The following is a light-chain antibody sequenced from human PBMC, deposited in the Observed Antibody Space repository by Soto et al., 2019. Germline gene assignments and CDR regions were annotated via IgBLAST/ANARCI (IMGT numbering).Light chain of an antibody. J-gene: IGKJ4*01. CDR2: GAS. CDR1: QSVSSSY. V-gene: IGKV3-20*01. Sequence: VLTQSPGTLSLSPGERATLSCRASQSVSSSYLAWYQQKPGQAPRLLIYGASSRATGIPDRFSGSGSGTDFTLTISRLEPEDFAVYYCQQYGSSITCGGGTKVDIK. CDR3: QQYGSSIT.